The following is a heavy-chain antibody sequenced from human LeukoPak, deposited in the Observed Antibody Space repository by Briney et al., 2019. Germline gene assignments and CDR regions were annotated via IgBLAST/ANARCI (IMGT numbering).Heavy chain of an antibody. CDR2: ISSSSSYI. V-gene: IGHV3-21*01. Sequence: GGSLRLSCAASGFTFSSYSMNWVRQAPGKGLEWVSSISSSSSYIYYADSVKGRFTISRDNAKNSLYLQMNSLRAEDTAVYYCARDIRAMVRGVMRGGFDYWGQGTLVTVSS. D-gene: IGHD3-10*01. J-gene: IGHJ4*02. CDR3: ARDIRAMVRGVMRGGFDY. CDR1: GFTFSSYS.